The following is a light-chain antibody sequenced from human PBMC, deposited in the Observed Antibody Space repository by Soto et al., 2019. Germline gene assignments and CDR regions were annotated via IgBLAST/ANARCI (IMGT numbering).Light chain of an antibody. Sequence: MTQSPSSLSASLGDRVTITCQAIQSVSSSHLAWYQQKPGQAPRLLISGASTRATGIPARFSGSGSGTEFTLTISSLQSEDFAVYYCQQYNNWPPITFGQGTRLEI. CDR1: QSVSSSH. CDR3: QQYNNWPPIT. CDR2: GAS. V-gene: IGKV3-15*01. J-gene: IGKJ5*01.